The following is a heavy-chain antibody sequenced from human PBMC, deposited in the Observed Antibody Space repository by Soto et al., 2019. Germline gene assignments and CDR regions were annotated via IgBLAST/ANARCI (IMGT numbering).Heavy chain of an antibody. V-gene: IGHV3-30*03. D-gene: IGHD5-18*01. J-gene: IGHJ4*02. CDR2: ISYDGSNK. CDR3: ARDPIGQLWTPVHFDY. Sequence: PGGSLRLSCAASGFTFSSYGMHWVRQAPGKGLEWVAVISYDGSNKYYADSVKGRFTISRDNSKNTLYLQMNSLRAEDTAVYYCARDPIGQLWTPVHFDYWGQGTLVTVSS. CDR1: GFTFSSYG.